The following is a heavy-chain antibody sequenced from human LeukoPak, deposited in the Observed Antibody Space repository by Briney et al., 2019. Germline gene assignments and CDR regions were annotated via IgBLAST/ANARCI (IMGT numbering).Heavy chain of an antibody. D-gene: IGHD5-12*01. Sequence: GASVEVSCKASGYTFISYDINWVRQATGQGLEWMGWMNINSGNTGYAQNFQGRVTMTRDTSISTAYMELSSLTSEDTAVYYCTRNIVATTNYDYWGQGTLVTVSS. J-gene: IGHJ4*02. V-gene: IGHV1-8*01. CDR2: MNINSGNT. CDR1: GYTFISYD. CDR3: TRNIVATTNYDY.